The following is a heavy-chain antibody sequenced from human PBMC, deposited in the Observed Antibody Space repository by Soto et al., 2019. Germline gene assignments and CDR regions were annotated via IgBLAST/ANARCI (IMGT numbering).Heavy chain of an antibody. Sequence: SETLSLTCTVSGGSISSYYWSWIRQPPGKGLEWIGYIYYSGSTNYNPSLKSRVTISVDTSKNQFSLKLSSVTAADTAVYYCARASSWYINYYYYGMDVWGQGTTVTVSS. CDR1: GGSISSYY. J-gene: IGHJ6*02. CDR3: ARASSWYINYYYYGMDV. CDR2: IYYSGST. V-gene: IGHV4-59*01. D-gene: IGHD6-13*01.